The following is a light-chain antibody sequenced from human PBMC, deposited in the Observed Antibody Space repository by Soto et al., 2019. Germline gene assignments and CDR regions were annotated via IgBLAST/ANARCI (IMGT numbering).Light chain of an antibody. Sequence: DIQMTQSPSTLSGSVGDRVTITCRASQTISSWLAWYQQKPGKAPKLLSYKASTLKSGVPSRFSGSGSGTEFTLTISSLQPDEFATYYSQHYNSYSEAFGQGTKVEL. CDR2: KAS. CDR1: QTISSW. J-gene: IGKJ1*01. CDR3: QHYNSYSEA. V-gene: IGKV1-5*03.